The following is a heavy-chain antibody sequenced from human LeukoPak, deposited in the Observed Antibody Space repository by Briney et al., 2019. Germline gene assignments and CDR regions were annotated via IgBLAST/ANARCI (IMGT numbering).Heavy chain of an antibody. CDR2: IYYSGST. D-gene: IGHD2-15*01. J-gene: IGHJ3*02. CDR1: GGSISSYY. Sequence: SETLSLTCTVSGGSISSYYWSWIRQPPGKGLEWIGYIYYSGSTNYNPPLKSRVTISVDTSKNQFSLKLSSVTAADTAVYYCAREYCSGGSCYYAFHIWGQGTMVTVSS. V-gene: IGHV4-59*01. CDR3: AREYCSGGSCYYAFHI.